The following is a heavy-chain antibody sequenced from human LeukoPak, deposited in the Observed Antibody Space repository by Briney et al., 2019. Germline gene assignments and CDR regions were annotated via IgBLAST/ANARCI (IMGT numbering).Heavy chain of an antibody. Sequence: GRSLRLSCAASGFTFSSYGMHWVRQAPGKGLEWVAVIWYDGSNKYYADSVKGRFTISRDNSKNTLYLQMNSLRAEDTAVYYCARESLGYRSGGSCPSFDYWGQGTLVTVSS. CDR2: IWYDGSNK. V-gene: IGHV3-33*01. CDR1: GFTFSSYG. CDR3: ARESLGYRSGGSCPSFDY. J-gene: IGHJ4*02. D-gene: IGHD2-15*01.